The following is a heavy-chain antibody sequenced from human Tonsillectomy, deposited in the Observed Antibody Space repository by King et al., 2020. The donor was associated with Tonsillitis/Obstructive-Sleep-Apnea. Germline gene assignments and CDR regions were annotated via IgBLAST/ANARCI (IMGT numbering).Heavy chain of an antibody. CDR3: ARAMELGDAFDI. Sequence: QLVQSGGGVVQPGRSLRLSCAASGFTFSSYGMHWVRQAPGKGLEWVGVIWYDGSNKYYADSVKGRFTISRDNSKNTLYLQMNSLRAEDTAVYYCARAMELGDAFDIWGQGTMVTVSS. J-gene: IGHJ3*02. CDR1: GFTFSSYG. CDR2: IWYDGSNK. D-gene: IGHD1-7*01. V-gene: IGHV3-33*01.